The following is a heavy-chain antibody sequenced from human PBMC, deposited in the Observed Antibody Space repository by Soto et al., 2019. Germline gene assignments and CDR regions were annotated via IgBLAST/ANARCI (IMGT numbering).Heavy chain of an antibody. J-gene: IGHJ6*02. CDR3: ARDRASLAVAEDYYYGMDV. CDR2: ISYDGSNK. V-gene: IGHV3-30-3*01. CDR1: GFSFSSYA. Sequence: PGGSLRLSCAASGFSFSSYAMYWFRQPPGKGLEWVAVISYDGSNKHYADSVKGRFTISRDNSKNTLDLQMNSLRAEDTAVYYCARDRASLAVAEDYYYGMDVWGQGTTVTVSS. D-gene: IGHD6-19*01.